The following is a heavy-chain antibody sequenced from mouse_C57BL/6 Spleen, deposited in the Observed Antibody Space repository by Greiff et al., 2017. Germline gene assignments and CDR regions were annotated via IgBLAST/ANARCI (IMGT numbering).Heavy chain of an antibody. V-gene: IGHV3-8*01. CDR2: ISYSGST. Sequence: EVQLQESGPGLAKPSQTLSLTCSVTGYSITSDYWNWIRKFPGNKLEYMGYISYSGSTYYNPSLKSRISITRYTAKNQYYLQLNSVTTEDTATYXFALSSHWDCDVWGTGTTVTVSS. D-gene: IGHD1-1*01. J-gene: IGHJ1*03. CDR1: GYSITSDY. CDR3: ALSSHWDCDV.